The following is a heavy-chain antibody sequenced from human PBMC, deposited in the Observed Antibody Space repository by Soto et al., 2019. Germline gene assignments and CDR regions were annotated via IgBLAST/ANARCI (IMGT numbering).Heavy chain of an antibody. CDR2: ISGSGGST. V-gene: IGHV3-23*01. CDR3: AKLRSVAASGPGAFDI. Sequence: HPGGSLRLSCAASGFTFSSYAMSWVRQAPGKGLEWVSAISGSGGSTYYADSVKGRFTISRDNSKNTLYLQMNSLRAEDTAVYYCAKLRSVAASGPGAFDIWGQGTMVTVSS. CDR1: GFTFSSYA. D-gene: IGHD2-15*01. J-gene: IGHJ3*02.